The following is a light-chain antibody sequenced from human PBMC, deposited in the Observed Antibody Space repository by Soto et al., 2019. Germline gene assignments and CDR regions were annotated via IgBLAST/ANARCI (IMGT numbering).Light chain of an antibody. CDR1: SSDVGGYNH. V-gene: IGLV2-14*01. CDR2: EVR. J-gene: IGLJ3*02. CDR3: SSFTIGSTWV. Sequence: QSVLTQPASVSGSPGQSITISCTGTSSDVGGYNHVSWYQQHPGKAPKLIIYEVRNRPSGVSNRFSGSKSGNTASLTISGLQAEDEGDYYCSSFTIGSTWVFGGGTKLTVL.